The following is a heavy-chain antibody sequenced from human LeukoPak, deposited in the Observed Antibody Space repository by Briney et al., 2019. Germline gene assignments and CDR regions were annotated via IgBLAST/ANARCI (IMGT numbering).Heavy chain of an antibody. CDR2: IYYSGST. Sequence: RASQTLSLTCTVSGGSISSGGYYWSWIRQHPGKGLEWIGSIYYSGSTYYNPSLKSRVTISVDTSKNQFSLKLSSVTAADTAVYYCARHGVVRYFDWLPYFDYWGQGTLVTVSS. CDR3: ARHGVVRYFDWLPYFDY. J-gene: IGHJ4*02. CDR1: GGSISSGGYY. V-gene: IGHV4-39*01. D-gene: IGHD3-9*01.